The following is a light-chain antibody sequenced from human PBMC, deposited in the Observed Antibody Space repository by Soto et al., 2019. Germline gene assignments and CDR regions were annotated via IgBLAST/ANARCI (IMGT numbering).Light chain of an antibody. CDR1: KLGDKY. J-gene: IGLJ1*01. CDR2: QDI. CDR3: QAWDRGSALV. Sequence: SYELTQPPSVSVSPGQTASITCSGDKLGDKYASWYQQKPGQAPVLVIYQDIKRPSGIPERFSGSNSGNTATLTISGTQAMDEADYYCQAWDRGSALVFGTGTKLTVL. V-gene: IGLV3-1*01.